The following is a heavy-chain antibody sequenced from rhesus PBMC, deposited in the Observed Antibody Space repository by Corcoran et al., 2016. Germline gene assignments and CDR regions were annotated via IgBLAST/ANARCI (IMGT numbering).Heavy chain of an antibody. V-gene: IGHV3S42*01. CDR2: INSVGVHT. J-gene: IGHJ6*01. D-gene: IGHD3-9*01. CDR1: GFTFSSYW. CDR3: AKRFCIDEDDYGYYYTDYGLDS. Sequence: EVQLVESGGGLAKPGGSLRLSCAASGFTFSSYWMKWVRQAPGQGLEWVSAINSVGVHTYYPSSVKGRFNISRDNSKNTLSLQMNSLSAEDTAVYYCAKRFCIDEDDYGYYYTDYGLDSWGQGVVVTVSS.